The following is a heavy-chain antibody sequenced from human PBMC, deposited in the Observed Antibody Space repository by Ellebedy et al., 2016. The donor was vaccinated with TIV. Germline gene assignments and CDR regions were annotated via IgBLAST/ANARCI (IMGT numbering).Heavy chain of an antibody. V-gene: IGHV5-51*01. CDR1: GYSFSSNW. J-gene: IGHJ4*02. CDR2: IYPGDSVT. Sequence: PGGSLRLSCTGSGYSFSSNWIGWVRQMPGKGLEWLGNIYPGDSVTAYSPSFQGQVTISADKSISTAYLQWNSLKASDTAMYYCARWHGVHGAFDYWGQGILVTVSS. CDR3: ARWHGVHGAFDY. D-gene: IGHD5/OR15-5a*01.